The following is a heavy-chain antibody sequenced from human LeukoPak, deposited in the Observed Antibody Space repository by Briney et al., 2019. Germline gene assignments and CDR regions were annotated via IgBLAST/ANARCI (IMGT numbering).Heavy chain of an antibody. Sequence: GGSLRLSCVTSGFTFRSSAMHWVRQAPGRGPEWIAFISWDGAVIYYADSVKGRFTISRDTSKRTVSLQVDSLRAEDTAVYYCAKDLGTKYCIDYWGQGALVTVSS. V-gene: IGHV3-30*18. CDR2: ISWDGAVI. J-gene: IGHJ4*02. D-gene: IGHD2-8*02. CDR1: GFTFRSSA. CDR3: AKDLGTKYCIDY.